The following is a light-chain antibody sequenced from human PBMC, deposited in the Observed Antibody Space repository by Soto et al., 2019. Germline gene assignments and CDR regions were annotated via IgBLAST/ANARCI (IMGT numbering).Light chain of an antibody. J-gene: IGLJ3*02. V-gene: IGLV1-44*01. CDR1: SSNIGSNT. CDR3: ATWDDSLNGWV. Sequence: QAVVTQPPSASGTPGQRVTISCSGSSSNIGSNTVNWYQRLPGTAPKLLIFSNSQRPSGVPDRFSGSKSGTSASLAISGLQSEDEADYYCATWDDSLNGWVFGGGTKLTVL. CDR2: SNS.